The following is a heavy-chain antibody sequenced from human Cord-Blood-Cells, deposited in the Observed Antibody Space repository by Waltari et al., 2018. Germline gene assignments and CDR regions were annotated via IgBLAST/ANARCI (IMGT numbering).Heavy chain of an antibody. CDR3: AMGRHMWGYGMDV. J-gene: IGHJ6*02. D-gene: IGHD1-26*01. CDR2: INHSGST. V-gene: IGHV4-34*01. Sequence: QVQLQQWGAGLLKPSETLSLTCAVYGGSFSGYYWSWIRQPPGKGLEWIGEINHSGSTNYNPSLKSRVTISVDTSKNQFSLKLSSVTAADTAVYYCAMGRHMWGYGMDVWGQGTTVTVSS. CDR1: GGSFSGYY.